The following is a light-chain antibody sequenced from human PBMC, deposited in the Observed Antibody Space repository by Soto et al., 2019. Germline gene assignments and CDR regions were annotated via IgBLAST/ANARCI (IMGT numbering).Light chain of an antibody. CDR3: QQRSNWPRT. Sequence: EIVLTQSPATLSLSPGERATLSCRASQSVSSYLAWYQQKPGQAPRLLIYDASNRAAGIPGRFSSSGSGTDFTLTISSLEPEDFAVYYCQQRSNWPRTFGQGTKVEIK. V-gene: IGKV3-11*01. CDR1: QSVSSY. CDR2: DAS. J-gene: IGKJ1*01.